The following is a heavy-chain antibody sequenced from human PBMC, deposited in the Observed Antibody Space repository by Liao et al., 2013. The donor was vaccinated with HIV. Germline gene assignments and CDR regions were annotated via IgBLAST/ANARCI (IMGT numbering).Heavy chain of an antibody. D-gene: IGHD5-12*01. V-gene: IGHV4-59*01. J-gene: IGHJ5*02. CDR3: ARAPDSGYAWFDP. CDR1: GGSISSYY. Sequence: QVQLQESGPGLVKPSETLSLTCTVSGGSISSYYWSWIRQPPGKGLEWIGYIYYSGSTNYNPSLKSRVTISVDTSKNQFSLKLSSVTAADTAVYHCARAPDSGYAWFDPGAREPWVTVSS. CDR2: IYYSGST.